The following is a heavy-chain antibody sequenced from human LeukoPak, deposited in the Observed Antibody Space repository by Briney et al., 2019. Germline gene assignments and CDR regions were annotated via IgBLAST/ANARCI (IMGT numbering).Heavy chain of an antibody. CDR2: IYYSGST. CDR3: ARGQRLFDY. V-gene: IGHV4-59*01. J-gene: IGHJ4*02. CDR1: GGSISSNY. D-gene: IGHD6-25*01. Sequence: PSETLSLTCTVSGGSISSNYWSWIRQPPGRGLEWIGYIYYSGSTNYNPSLKSRVTISVDTSKTHFSLRLNSVTAADTAVYYCARGQRLFDYWGQGTLVTVSS.